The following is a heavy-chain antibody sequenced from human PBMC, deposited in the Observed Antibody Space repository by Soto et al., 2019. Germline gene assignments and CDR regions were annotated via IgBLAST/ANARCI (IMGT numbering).Heavy chain of an antibody. Sequence: PPETLPLTCTVSGASISGFYWSWIRKSAGKGLEWIGRIYATGTTDYNPSLKSRVMMSVDTSKKQFSLKLRSVTAADTAVYYCVRDGTKTLRDWFDPWGQGISVTVS. V-gene: IGHV4-4*07. J-gene: IGHJ5*02. CDR1: GASISGFY. CDR2: IYATGTT. D-gene: IGHD1-1*01. CDR3: VRDGTKTLRDWFDP.